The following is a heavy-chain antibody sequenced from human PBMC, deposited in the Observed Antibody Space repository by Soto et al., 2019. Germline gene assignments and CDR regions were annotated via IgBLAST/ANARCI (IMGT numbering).Heavy chain of an antibody. J-gene: IGHJ3*02. CDR2: ISGSGGST. CDR1: GFTFSSYA. CDR3: AKDRRYSYGWGDAFDI. D-gene: IGHD5-18*01. V-gene: IGHV3-23*01. Sequence: EVQLLESGGGLVQPGGSLRLSCAASGFTFSSYAMSWVRQAPGKGLEWVSAISGSGGSTYYADSVKGRFTISRDNSKNTLYLQMNSLRAEDTAVYYCAKDRRYSYGWGDAFDIWGQGKMVTVSS.